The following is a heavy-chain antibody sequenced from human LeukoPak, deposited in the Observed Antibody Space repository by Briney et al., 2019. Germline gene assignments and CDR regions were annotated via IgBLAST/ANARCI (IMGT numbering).Heavy chain of an antibody. V-gene: IGHV3-30-3*01. D-gene: IGHD1-26*01. Sequence: GGSLRLSCAASGFTFSSHAMHWVRQAPGKGLEWVAVISYDGGNKRYADSVKGRFTISRDNSKNTLYLQMNSLRGEDTAVYYCARDITGSYAVDYWGQGTLVTVSS. CDR3: ARDITGSYAVDY. J-gene: IGHJ4*02. CDR1: GFTFSSHA. CDR2: ISYDGGNK.